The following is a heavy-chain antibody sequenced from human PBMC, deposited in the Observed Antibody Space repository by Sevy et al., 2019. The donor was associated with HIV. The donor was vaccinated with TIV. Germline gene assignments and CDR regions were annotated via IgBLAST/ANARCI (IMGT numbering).Heavy chain of an antibody. V-gene: IGHV1-2*02. D-gene: IGHD2-2*02. J-gene: IGHJ6*02. CDR2: INPKSGGT. CDR3: ARGVEPAGIDPYYYGVDV. Sequence: ASVKVSCKASGYTFTDYYIHWVRQAPGQGLEWMGWINPKSGGTNYAQKFHGRVTMTRDTPISTAYMELSRLRSDDTAVYYCARGVEPAGIDPYYYGVDVWGPGATVTVSS. CDR1: GYTFTDYY.